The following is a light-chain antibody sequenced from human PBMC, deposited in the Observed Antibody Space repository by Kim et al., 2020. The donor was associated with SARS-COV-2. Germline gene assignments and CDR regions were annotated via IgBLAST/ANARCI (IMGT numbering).Light chain of an antibody. CDR3: MQTIQSAIT. CDR1: QTLLYSNGGNY. V-gene: IGKV2-28*01. J-gene: IGKJ5*01. CDR2: LGS. Sequence: DIVLTQSPLSLPVTPGEPASISCRSSQTLLYSNGGNYLDWYVQKPGQSPQVLIYLGSNRASGVPDRFSGSGSGTDFTLKISRVEAEDVGVYYCMQTIQSAITFGQGTRLEIK.